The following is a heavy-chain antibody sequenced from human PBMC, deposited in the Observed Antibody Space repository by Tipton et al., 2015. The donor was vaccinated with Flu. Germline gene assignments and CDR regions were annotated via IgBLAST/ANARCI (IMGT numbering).Heavy chain of an antibody. D-gene: IGHD6-13*01. Sequence: GLVKPSETLSLTCTVSGGSISSYYWSWIRQPAGKGLEWIGRICTSGSTNYNPSLKSRVTMSVDTSKNQFSLKLSSVTAADTAVYYCVKSWYSSSWYVDYWGQGTLVTVSS. CDR3: VKSWYSSSWYVDY. V-gene: IGHV4-4*07. J-gene: IGHJ4*02. CDR1: GGSISSYY. CDR2: ICTSGST.